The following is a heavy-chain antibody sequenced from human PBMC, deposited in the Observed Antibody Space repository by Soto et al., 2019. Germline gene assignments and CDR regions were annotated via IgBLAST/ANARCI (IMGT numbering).Heavy chain of an antibody. V-gene: IGHV1-18*04. CDR2: ISAYNGNT. D-gene: IGHD1-1*01. Sequence: QVQLVQSGAEVKKPGASVKVSCKASGYTFTSYGLSWVRQAPGQGREWRGWISAYNGNTNYANKLQGRVTMTTDKSTSTVYMELRSLRSDDTAVYYCVRDGAGAGTGNGQHWGQGTLVTVSS. CDR3: VRDGAGAGTGNGQH. CDR1: GYTFTSYG. J-gene: IGHJ1*01.